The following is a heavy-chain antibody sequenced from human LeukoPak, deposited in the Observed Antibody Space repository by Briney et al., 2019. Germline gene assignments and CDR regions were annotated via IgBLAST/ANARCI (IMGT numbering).Heavy chain of an antibody. D-gene: IGHD3-16*01. Sequence: SVKVSCKASGGTFSSYAISWVRQAPGQGLEWMGRFTTILGIANYAQKFQGRVTITADKSTSTAYMELSSLRSEDTAVYYCARVLNYFDYWGQGTLVTVSS. CDR1: GGTFSSYA. J-gene: IGHJ4*02. V-gene: IGHV1-69*04. CDR2: FTTILGIA. CDR3: ARVLNYFDY.